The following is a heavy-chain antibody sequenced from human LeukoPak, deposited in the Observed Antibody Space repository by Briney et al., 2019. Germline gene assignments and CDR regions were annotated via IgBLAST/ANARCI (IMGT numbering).Heavy chain of an antibody. V-gene: IGHV3-23*01. Sequence: GGSLRLSCAASGFTFSSYATSWVRQAPGKGLEWVSAISGSGGSTYYADSVKGRFTISRDNSKNTLYLQMNSLRAEDTAVYYCASNDYGDYVPFDYWGQGTLVTVSS. CDR2: ISGSGGST. D-gene: IGHD4-17*01. J-gene: IGHJ4*02. CDR3: ASNDYGDYVPFDY. CDR1: GFTFSSYA.